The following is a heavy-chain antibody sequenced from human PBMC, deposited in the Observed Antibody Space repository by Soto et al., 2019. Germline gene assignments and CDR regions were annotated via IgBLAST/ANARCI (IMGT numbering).Heavy chain of an antibody. D-gene: IGHD3-3*01. CDR1: GCTFTSYG. CDR2: ISAYNGNT. Sequence: ASAKVSCKASGCTFTSYGISWVRQAPGQGLEWMGWISAYNGNTNYAQKLQGRVTMTTDTSTSTAYMELRSLRSDDTAVYYCARDIPITIFGVVIPRAFDIWGQGTMVTVSS. CDR3: ARDIPITIFGVVIPRAFDI. J-gene: IGHJ3*02. V-gene: IGHV1-18*01.